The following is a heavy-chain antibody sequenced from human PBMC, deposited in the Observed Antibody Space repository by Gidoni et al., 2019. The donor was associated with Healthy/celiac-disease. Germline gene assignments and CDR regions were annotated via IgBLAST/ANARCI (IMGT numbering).Heavy chain of an antibody. CDR1: GFTFSSHA. CDR2: ISGSGGST. D-gene: IGHD3-22*01. J-gene: IGHJ4*02. Sequence: EVQLLESGAGLVQPGGSLRLSCAASGFTFSSHAMSWVRQAPGKGLEWVSAISGSGGSTYYADSVKGRFTISRDNSKNTLYLQMNSLRAEDTAVYYCAKEGDSSGYYFDYWGQGTLVTVSS. CDR3: AKEGDSSGYYFDY. V-gene: IGHV3-23*01.